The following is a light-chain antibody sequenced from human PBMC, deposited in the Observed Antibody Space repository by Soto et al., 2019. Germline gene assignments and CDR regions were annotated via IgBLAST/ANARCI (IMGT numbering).Light chain of an antibody. CDR3: QQRYITLYS. CDR2: AAS. V-gene: IGKV1-39*01. CDR1: QSIHNY. Sequence: DIQMTQAPSSLSASVGDRVTITCRASQSIHNYVHWYQQKPGTAPKLLIFAASSLHSGVPSRFSGSGSGTDFTLTITSLQPEDFATYHCQQRYITLYSFGQGTSLEIK. J-gene: IGKJ2*03.